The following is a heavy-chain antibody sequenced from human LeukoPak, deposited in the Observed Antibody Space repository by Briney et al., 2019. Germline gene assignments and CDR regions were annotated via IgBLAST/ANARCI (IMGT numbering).Heavy chain of an antibody. D-gene: IGHD6-13*01. CDR3: AKVDGVRAAPGRGRVDS. V-gene: IGHV3-23*01. CDR1: GFAFSSYV. J-gene: IGHJ4*02. CDR2: ISGSGGST. Sequence: GGSLRLSCAASGFAFSSYVMTWVRQAPGQGLEWVSGISGSGGSTYAADSVKGRVTVSRDNSKSTRYLRLNSLRVEDTAVYYCAKVDGVRAAPGRGRVDSWGQGTLVTVSS.